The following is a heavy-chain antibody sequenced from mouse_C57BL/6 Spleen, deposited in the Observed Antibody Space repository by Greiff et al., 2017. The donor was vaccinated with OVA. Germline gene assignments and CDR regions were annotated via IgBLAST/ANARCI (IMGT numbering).Heavy chain of an antibody. Sequence: QVQLKQSGPGLVAPSQSLSITCTVSGFSLTSYGVHWVRQPPGKGLEWLVVIWSDGSTTYNSALKSRLSISKDNSKSQVFLKMNSLQTDDTAMYYCARQGDYEGYAMDYWGQGTSVTVSS. CDR3: ARQGDYEGYAMDY. D-gene: IGHD2-4*01. J-gene: IGHJ4*01. V-gene: IGHV2-6-1*01. CDR2: IWSDGST. CDR1: GFSLTSYG.